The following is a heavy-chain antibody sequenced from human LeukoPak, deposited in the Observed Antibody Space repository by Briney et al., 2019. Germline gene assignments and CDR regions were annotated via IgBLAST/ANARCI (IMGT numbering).Heavy chain of an antibody. V-gene: IGHV4-59*01. D-gene: IGHD6-19*01. J-gene: IGHJ4*02. CDR3: ARGEIAVAESFDY. CDR1: GGSISSYY. CDR2: IYYSGST. Sequence: KPSETLSLTCTVSGGSISSYYWSWIRQPPGKGLEWIGYIYYSGSTNYNPSLKSRVTLSVDTSKNQFSLKLSSVTAADTAVYYCARGEIAVAESFDYWGQGTLVTVSS.